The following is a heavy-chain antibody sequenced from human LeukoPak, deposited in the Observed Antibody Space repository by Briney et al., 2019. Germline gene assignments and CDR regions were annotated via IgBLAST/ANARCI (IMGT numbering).Heavy chain of an antibody. V-gene: IGHV4-31*03. Sequence: SETLPLTCSVSGGAIGSDGYYWNWIRQHPGKGLEWIGYIYYSGSASYNPSLKSRVTISVDTPKNQFSLRLSSVTAADTAVYYCARGSYYGFSGDSWGQGSLVTVSS. J-gene: IGHJ4*02. CDR1: GGAIGSDGYY. CDR2: IYYSGSA. D-gene: IGHD3-10*01. CDR3: ARGSYYGFSGDS.